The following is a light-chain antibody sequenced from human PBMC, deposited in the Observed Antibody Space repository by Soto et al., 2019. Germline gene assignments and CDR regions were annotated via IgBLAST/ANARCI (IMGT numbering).Light chain of an antibody. V-gene: IGKV3-15*01. CDR2: AAS. CDR1: QSVSSY. Sequence: EIVLTQSPATLSVSPGERVTLSCRASQSVSSYLAWYQQKPGQPPRLLIYAASTRATGIPARFSGSGSETEFTLTISSLQSEDLAVYYCQQYANWPKTFGQGTKVDIK. CDR3: QQYANWPKT. J-gene: IGKJ1*01.